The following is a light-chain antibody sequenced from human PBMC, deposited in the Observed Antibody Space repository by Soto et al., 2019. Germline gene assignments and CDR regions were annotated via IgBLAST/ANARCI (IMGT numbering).Light chain of an antibody. CDR1: QSVNSN. J-gene: IGKJ1*01. CDR3: QQYGSSPWT. Sequence: EIVMTQSPATLSVSPGERATLSCRASQSVNSNLAWYQQKPGQAPRLLIYSATRRATGIPDRFSGSGSGTDFTLTISRLEPEDFVVYYCQQYGSSPWTFGQGTKVDIK. V-gene: IGKV3-20*01. CDR2: SAT.